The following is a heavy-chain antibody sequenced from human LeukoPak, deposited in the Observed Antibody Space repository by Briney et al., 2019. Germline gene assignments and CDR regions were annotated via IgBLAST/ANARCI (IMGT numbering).Heavy chain of an antibody. CDR1: GGAITSHY. J-gene: IGHJ6*03. CDR3: GRDALVGYFSYYYMDV. CDR2: ISNSGST. D-gene: IGHD2-15*01. Sequence: SETLSLTCSVSGGAITSHYWTWIRQSPVKRLEWIGDISNSGSTSYNPSLKSRVTISIDTSKNQFSLKLSSVTAADTAVYYCGRDALVGYFSYYYMDVWGKGTTVTVSS. V-gene: IGHV4-59*11.